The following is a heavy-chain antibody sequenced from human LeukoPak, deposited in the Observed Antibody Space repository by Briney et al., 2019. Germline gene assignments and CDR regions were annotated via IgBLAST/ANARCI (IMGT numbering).Heavy chain of an antibody. V-gene: IGHV3-30*18. J-gene: IGHJ4*02. D-gene: IGHD5-18*01. CDR3: AKDDSYGLDY. CDR2: ISYDGSNK. Sequence: GGSLRLSCAASGFTFSSYSMHWVRQAPGKGLEWVAVISYDGSNKYYADSVKGRFTISRDNSKNTLYLQMNSPRAEDTAVYYCAKDDSYGLDYWGQGTLVTVSS. CDR1: GFTFSSYS.